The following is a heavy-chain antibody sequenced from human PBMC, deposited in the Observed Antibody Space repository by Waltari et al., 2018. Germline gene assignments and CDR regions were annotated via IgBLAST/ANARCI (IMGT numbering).Heavy chain of an antibody. Sequence: QVQLVESGGGVVQPGRSLRLSCAASGFTFSSYAMPWVRQAPGKGLEWVAVISYAGRNNSYADSVKGRFTISRDNSKNTLYLQMNSLRAEDTAVYYCARDGPTTMIVVVITQYYFDYWGQGTLVTVSS. CDR2: ISYAGRNN. CDR1: GFTFSSYA. CDR3: ARDGPTTMIVVVITQYYFDY. J-gene: IGHJ4*02. V-gene: IGHV3-30*01. D-gene: IGHD3-22*01.